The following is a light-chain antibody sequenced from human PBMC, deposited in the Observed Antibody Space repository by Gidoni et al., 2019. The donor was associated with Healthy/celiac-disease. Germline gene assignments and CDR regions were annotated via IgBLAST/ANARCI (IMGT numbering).Light chain of an antibody. Sequence: QSALTQPASLSGSPGQSITIFCPGTSSDVAGYNYVSWYQQHPGKAPKLMIYEVSNRPSGVSNRFSGSKSGNTASVTISGLQAEGEADYYCSSYTSSRTLVFGGGTKLTVL. CDR2: EVS. V-gene: IGLV2-14*01. J-gene: IGLJ2*01. CDR1: SSDVAGYNY. CDR3: SSYTSSRTLV.